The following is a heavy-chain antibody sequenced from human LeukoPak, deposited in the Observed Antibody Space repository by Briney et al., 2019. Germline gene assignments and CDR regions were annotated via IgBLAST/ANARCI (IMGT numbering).Heavy chain of an antibody. V-gene: IGHV3-74*01. CDR3: ARDRSMVRGVMDYYFDY. CDR1: GFTFSSYW. CDR2: MNSDGSST. Sequence: GGSLRLSCAASGFTFSSYWMHWVRQAPGKGLVWVSRMNSDGSSTSYADSVEGRFTISRDNAKNTLYLQMNSLRAEDTAVYYCARDRSMVRGVMDYYFDYWGQGTLVTVSS. D-gene: IGHD3-10*01. J-gene: IGHJ4*02.